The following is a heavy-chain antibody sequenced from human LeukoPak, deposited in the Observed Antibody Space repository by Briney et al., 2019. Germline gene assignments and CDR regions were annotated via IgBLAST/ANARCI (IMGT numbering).Heavy chain of an antibody. CDR3: ASEDPWLPVKEITF. CDR2: IKNRAGGGST. J-gene: IGHJ4*02. D-gene: IGHD5-12*01. Sequence: GGSLRLSCAASGFTVNDAWMSWVRQAPGMGLEWVGRIKNRAGGGSTDYAAPVKGRFTISRDDSKNTLYLQMNSLKPEDTAVYYCASEDPWLPVKEITFWGQGTLVTVSS. CDR1: GFTVNDAW. V-gene: IGHV3-15*01.